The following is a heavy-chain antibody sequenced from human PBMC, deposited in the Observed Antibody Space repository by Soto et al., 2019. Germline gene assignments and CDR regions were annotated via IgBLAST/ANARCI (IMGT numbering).Heavy chain of an antibody. J-gene: IGHJ6*03. CDR1: GGTFSSYT. V-gene: IGHV1-69*02. Sequence: QVQLVQSGAEVKKPGSSVKVSCKASGGTFSSYTISWVRQAPGQGLEWMGRIIPILGIANYAQKFQGRVRINADKSTSTAYMELSSLRSEDTAVYYCATGYCSSTSCYHYYYYYMDVWGKGTTVTVSS. CDR3: ATGYCSSTSCYHYYYYYMDV. CDR2: IIPILGIA. D-gene: IGHD2-2*01.